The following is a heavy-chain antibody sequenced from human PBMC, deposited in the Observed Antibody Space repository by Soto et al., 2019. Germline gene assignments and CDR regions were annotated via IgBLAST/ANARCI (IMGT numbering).Heavy chain of an antibody. J-gene: IGHJ6*03. Sequence: ASVKVSCKASGYTFTSYDINWVRQATGQGLEWMGWMNPNSGNTGYAQKLQGRVTMTTDTSTSTAYMELRSLRSDDTAVYYCARSRGQHYMDVWGKGTTVTVSS. V-gene: IGHV1-8*01. CDR3: ARSRGQHYMDV. CDR2: MNPNSGNT. CDR1: GYTFTSYD. D-gene: IGHD3-10*01.